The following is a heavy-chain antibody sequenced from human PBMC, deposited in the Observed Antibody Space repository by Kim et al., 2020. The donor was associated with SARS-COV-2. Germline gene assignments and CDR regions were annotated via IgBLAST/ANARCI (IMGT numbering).Heavy chain of an antibody. J-gene: IGHJ4*02. V-gene: IGHV3-49*03. CDR3: AGVRSYHASGNEFPY. CDR1: GTTFNDYP. D-gene: IGHD2-15*01. CDR2: IRNKDYGQTK. Sequence: GGSLRLSCTTSGTTFNDYPVSWFRQAPGKGLEWVGFIRNKDYGQTKKYAESVKVRFTSAKDDAKGIAYLHMDSLKIEDTAVYYCAGVRSYHASGNEFPYWGQGTLVTVSS.